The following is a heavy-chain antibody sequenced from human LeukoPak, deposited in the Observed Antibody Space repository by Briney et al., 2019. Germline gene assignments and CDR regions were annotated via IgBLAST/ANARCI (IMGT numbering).Heavy chain of an antibody. CDR1: GFTFSSYW. Sequence: GGSLRLSCAASGFTFSSYWIHWVRQAPGKGLVWVSRINGDGSGTGYADSVKGRFTISRDNAKNTLYLQMNSLRAEDTAVYYCSREIRPAGTDSWGQGTLVAVSS. V-gene: IGHV3-74*01. D-gene: IGHD6-13*01. CDR2: INGDGSGT. CDR3: SREIRPAGTDS. J-gene: IGHJ4*02.